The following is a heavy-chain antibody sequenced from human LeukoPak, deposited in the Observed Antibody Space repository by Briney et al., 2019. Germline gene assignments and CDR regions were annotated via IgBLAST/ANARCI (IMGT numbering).Heavy chain of an antibody. D-gene: IGHD3-10*01. CDR1: GFTFSSFE. CDR2: ISNSGSTI. J-gene: IGHJ5*02. Sequence: GGSLRLSCAASGFTFSSFEMNWVRQAPGKGLEWVSYISNSGSTIYYADSVKGRFTISRDNSKNTLYLQMNSLRAEDTAVYYCARDLHYYGSEHPPDWFDPWGQGTLVTVSS. CDR3: ARDLHYYGSEHPPDWFDP. V-gene: IGHV3-48*03.